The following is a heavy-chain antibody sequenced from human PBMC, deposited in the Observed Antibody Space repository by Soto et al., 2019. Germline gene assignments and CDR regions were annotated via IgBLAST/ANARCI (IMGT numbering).Heavy chain of an antibody. J-gene: IGHJ5*02. D-gene: IGHD3-16*01. Sequence: QLQLQESGPGLVKPSETLSLTCTVSGGSISSSSYYWDWIRQPPGKGLEWIGSIYYSGSTSYNPSLKRRVTISVDTSMNPVSLKLSSVTAADTAVYFCATSRPWGELRAGWFDPWGQGTRVTVSS. CDR1: GGSISSSSYY. CDR3: ATSRPWGELRAGWFDP. CDR2: IYYSGST. V-gene: IGHV4-39*01.